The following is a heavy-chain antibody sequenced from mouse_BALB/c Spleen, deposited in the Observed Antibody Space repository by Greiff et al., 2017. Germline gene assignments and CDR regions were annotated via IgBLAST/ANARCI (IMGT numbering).Heavy chain of an antibody. CDR1: GYTFTSYY. D-gene: IGHD2-4*01. CDR2: INPSNGGT. V-gene: IGHV1S81*02. J-gene: IGHJ1*01. CDR3: TRRVYYDYEDWYFDV. Sequence: QVQLKQPGAELVKPGASVKLSCKASGYTFTSYYMYWVKQRPGQGLEWIGEINPSNGGTNFNEKFKSKATLTVDKSSSTAYMQLSSLTSEDSAVYYCTRRVYYDYEDWYFDVWGAGTTVTVSS.